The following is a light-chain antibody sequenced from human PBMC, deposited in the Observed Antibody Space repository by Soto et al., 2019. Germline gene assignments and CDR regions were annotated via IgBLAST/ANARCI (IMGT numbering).Light chain of an antibody. V-gene: IGLV1-44*01. J-gene: IGLJ2*01. Sequence: QSVLTQPPSASGTPGQRVTISCSGSSSNIGSNTVKWYQQLPGTAPKLLIYTNYQRPSGVPDRFSGSKSGTSASLAISGLQSEDEADYYCAAWDDSLNGLVFGGGTKLTVL. CDR2: TNY. CDR1: SSNIGSNT. CDR3: AAWDDSLNGLV.